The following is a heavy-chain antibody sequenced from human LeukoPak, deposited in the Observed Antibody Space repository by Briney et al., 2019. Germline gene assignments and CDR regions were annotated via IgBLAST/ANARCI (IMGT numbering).Heavy chain of an antibody. CDR1: GFTFSSYA. J-gene: IGHJ4*02. CDR3: ARDGDYGDYEYFDY. D-gene: IGHD4-17*01. Sequence: GRSLTLSCAASGFTFSSYAMHWVRQAPGKGLEWVAVISYDGSNKYYADSVKGRFTISRDNSKNTLYLQMNSLRAEDTAVYYCARDGDYGDYEYFDYWGQGTLVTVSS. CDR2: ISYDGSNK. V-gene: IGHV3-30-3*01.